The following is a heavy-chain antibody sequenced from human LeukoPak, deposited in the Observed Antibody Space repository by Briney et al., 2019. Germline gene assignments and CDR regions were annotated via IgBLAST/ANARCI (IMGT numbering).Heavy chain of an antibody. CDR2: IYYSGST. J-gene: IGHJ4*02. Sequence: SETLSLTCAVSGGSISSSNWWSWVRQPPGKGLEWIGYIYYSGSTNYNPSLKSRVTISVDTSKNQFSLKLSSVTAADTAVYYCARANYDILTGYYSYFDYWGQGTLVTVSS. CDR1: GGSISSSNW. D-gene: IGHD3-9*01. CDR3: ARANYDILTGYYSYFDY. V-gene: IGHV4-4*02.